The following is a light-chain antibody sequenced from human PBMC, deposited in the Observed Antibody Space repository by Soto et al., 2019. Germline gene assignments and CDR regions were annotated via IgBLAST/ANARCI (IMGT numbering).Light chain of an antibody. J-gene: IGKJ1*01. CDR1: QNVRSN. V-gene: IGKV3-15*01. CDR3: QQYDDWPET. Sequence: EIVMTQSPATLSVSPGERATLSCRASQNVRSNLAWYQQKPGQAPRLLIYGASTRATGIPARFSGRGSGTEFILTISSLQSEDLAVYYCQQYDDWPETFGQGTKVDI. CDR2: GAS.